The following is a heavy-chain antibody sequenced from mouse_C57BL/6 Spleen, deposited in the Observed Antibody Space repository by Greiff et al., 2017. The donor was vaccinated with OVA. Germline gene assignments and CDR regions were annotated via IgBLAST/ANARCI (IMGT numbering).Heavy chain of an antibody. Sequence: EVQLQQSGTVLARPGASVKMSCKTSGYTFTSYWMHWVKQRPGQGLEWIGAIYPGNSDTSYNQKLKGKAKLTAVTSASTAYMELSSLTNEDSAVYYCTRWDYGSSVMVTSYMDYWGQGTSVTVSS. V-gene: IGHV1-5*01. J-gene: IGHJ4*01. CDR3: TRWDYGSSVMVTSYMDY. D-gene: IGHD1-1*01. CDR2: IYPGNSDT. CDR1: GYTFTSYW.